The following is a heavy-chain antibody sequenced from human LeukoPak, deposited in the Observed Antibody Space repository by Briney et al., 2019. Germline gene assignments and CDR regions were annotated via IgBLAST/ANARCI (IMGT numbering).Heavy chain of an antibody. V-gene: IGHV1-18*01. Sequence: ASVKVSSKASGYTFTTYGISWVRQAPGQGLEWMGWITTYSGNTYYAQKLQGRVTMTTDTSTSTAYMELRSLRSDDTAVYYCATPLIGQGVSLGYWGQGTLVTVSS. J-gene: IGHJ4*02. D-gene: IGHD3-16*01. CDR3: ATPLIGQGVSLGY. CDR2: ITTYSGNT. CDR1: GYTFTTYG.